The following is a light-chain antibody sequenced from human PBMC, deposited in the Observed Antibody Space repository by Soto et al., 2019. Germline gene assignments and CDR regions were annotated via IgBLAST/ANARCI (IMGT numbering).Light chain of an antibody. CDR3: ASYTGSSTYL. CDR1: SGDVGFYDF. V-gene: IGLV2-14*03. J-gene: IGLJ3*02. CDR2: GVT. Sequence: QSALTQPASMSGSPGQSITISCTGTSGDVGFYDFVSWYQQHPGKVPRLIIYGVTKRPSGVSHRFSGSKSGNTASLTISGLQVEDEAAYSCASYTGSSTYLFGGGTQLIVL.